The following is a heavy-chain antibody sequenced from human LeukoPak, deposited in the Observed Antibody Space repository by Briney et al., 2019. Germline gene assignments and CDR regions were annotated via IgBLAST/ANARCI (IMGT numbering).Heavy chain of an antibody. J-gene: IGHJ4*02. Sequence: GGSLRLSCAASGFTFSSYAMSWVRQAPGKGLEWVSSINNVASHIYYAHSVKGRFTISRDNAKNSLYLQMNSLSDEDTAVYYCARDPTQYLRYGHFDYWGQGTLVTVSS. CDR1: GFTFSSYA. CDR3: ARDPTQYLRYGHFDY. D-gene: IGHD5/OR15-5a*01. CDR2: INNVASHI. V-gene: IGHV3-21*01.